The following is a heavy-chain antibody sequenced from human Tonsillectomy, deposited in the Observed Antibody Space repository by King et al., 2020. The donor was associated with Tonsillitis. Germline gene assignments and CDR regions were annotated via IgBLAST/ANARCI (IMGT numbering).Heavy chain of an antibody. Sequence: VQLVQSGGGLVQPGGSLRLSCAASGFTFSSYSMNWVRQAPGKGLEWVSYISSSRSTIYYADSVKGRFTISRDNAKNSLYLQMNSLRAKDTAVYYCATSGYYYGSGSYSTYYFYGMDVWGQGTTVTVSS. V-gene: IGHV3-48*01. CDR2: ISSSRSTI. D-gene: IGHD3-10*01. CDR1: GFTFSSYS. CDR3: ATSGYYYGSGSYSTYYFYGMDV. J-gene: IGHJ6*02.